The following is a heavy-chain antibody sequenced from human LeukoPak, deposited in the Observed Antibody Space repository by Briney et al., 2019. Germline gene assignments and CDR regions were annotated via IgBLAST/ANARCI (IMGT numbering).Heavy chain of an antibody. J-gene: IGHJ6*03. CDR3: ARVHYFDSSGYYSSTYYYYMDV. D-gene: IGHD3-22*01. CDR1: GGSISNYH. V-gene: IGHV4-59*01. Sequence: PSETLSLTCTVSGGSISNYHWTWIRQPPGKGLEWIGYISYSGSTKDNPSLKSRVTISIDTSKNQFSLKLSSVTAADTAVYYCARVHYFDSSGYYSSTYYYYMDVWGKGTTVTVSS. CDR2: ISYSGST.